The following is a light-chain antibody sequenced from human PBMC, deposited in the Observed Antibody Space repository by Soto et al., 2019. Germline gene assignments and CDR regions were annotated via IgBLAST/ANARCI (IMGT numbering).Light chain of an antibody. CDR1: SSDVGGYNY. J-gene: IGLJ1*01. CDR3: SSYTSSSSYV. Sequence: QCALTQPASVSGSPGQSISISCTGTSSDVGGYNYVSWYQQHPGKAPKLMIYDVSNRPSGVSNRFSGSKSGNTASLTISGLQAEDEDDYYCSSYTSSSSYVFGTGTKVTVL. CDR2: DVS. V-gene: IGLV2-14*01.